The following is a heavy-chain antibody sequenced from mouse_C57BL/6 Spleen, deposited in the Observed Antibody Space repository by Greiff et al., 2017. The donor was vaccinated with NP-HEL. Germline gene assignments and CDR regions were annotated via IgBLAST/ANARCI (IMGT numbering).Heavy chain of an antibody. V-gene: IGHV1-55*01. CDR1: GYTFTSYW. J-gene: IGHJ1*03. D-gene: IGHD1-2*01. Sequence: QVQLQQPGAELVKPGASVKMSCKASGYTFTSYWITWVKQRPGQGLEWIGDIYPGSGSTNYNEKFKSKATLTVDTSSSTAYMQRSSLTSEDSAVYYCARGDTTAGGYFDVWGTGTTVTVSS. CDR3: ARGDTTAGGYFDV. CDR2: IYPGSGST.